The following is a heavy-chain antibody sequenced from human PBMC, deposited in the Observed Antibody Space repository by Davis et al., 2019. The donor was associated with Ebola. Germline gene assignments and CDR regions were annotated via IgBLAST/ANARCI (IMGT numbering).Heavy chain of an antibody. J-gene: IGHJ4*02. CDR2: ISAYNGNT. D-gene: IGHD3-22*01. CDR1: GYTFTSYG. CDR3: ARDYYDSSGCYSYYFDY. Sequence: AASVKVSCKASGYTFTSYGISWVRQAPGQGLEWMGWISAYNGNTNYAQKLQGRVTMTTDTSTSTAYMELRSLRSDDTAVYYCARDYYDSSGCYSYYFDYWGQGTLVTVSS. V-gene: IGHV1-18*01.